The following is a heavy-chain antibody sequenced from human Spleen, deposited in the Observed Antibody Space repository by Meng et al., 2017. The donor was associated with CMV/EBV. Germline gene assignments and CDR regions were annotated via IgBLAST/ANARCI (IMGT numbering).Heavy chain of an antibody. Sequence: ASVKVSCKASGYTFTGYYMHWVRQAPGQGLEWMGWINPHSGGTEFVQKFRGRVTMTRDPSISTVYMELNRLKADDTAVYFCARAHYDSSGYYWALHFDDWGQGTLVTVSS. D-gene: IGHD3-22*01. J-gene: IGHJ4*02. CDR1: GYTFTGYY. CDR3: ARAHYDSSGYYWALHFDD. CDR2: INPHSGGT. V-gene: IGHV1-2*02.